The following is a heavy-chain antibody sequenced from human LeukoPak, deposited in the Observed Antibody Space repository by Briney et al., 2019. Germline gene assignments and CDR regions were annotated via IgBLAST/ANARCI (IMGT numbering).Heavy chain of an antibody. J-gene: IGHJ4*02. CDR3: ARGNRDFWSGYYTFDY. D-gene: IGHD3-3*01. V-gene: IGHV1-8*03. CDR1: GYTFTGYY. CDR2: INPNSGNT. Sequence: GASVKVSCKASGYTFTGYYMHWVRQAPGQGLEWMGWINPNSGNTGYAQKFQGRVTITRNTSISTAYVDLSSLRSEDTAVYYCARGNRDFWSGYYTFDYWGQGTLVTVSS.